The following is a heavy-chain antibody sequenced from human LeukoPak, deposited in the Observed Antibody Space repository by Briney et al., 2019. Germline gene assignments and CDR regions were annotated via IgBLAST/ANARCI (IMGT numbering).Heavy chain of an antibody. CDR2: ISGNGDNT. D-gene: IGHD6-13*01. V-gene: IGHV3-23*01. Sequence: GGSLTLSCAASGFTFSSYSMSWVRQAPGKGLAWVSAISGNGDNTYYADSVKGRFTITRDNAKNPLFLQMNDLRGEDTAVYYCARDPGRAAVGTVGYFDYWGQGILVTVSS. J-gene: IGHJ4*02. CDR1: GFTFSSYS. CDR3: ARDPGRAAVGTVGYFDY.